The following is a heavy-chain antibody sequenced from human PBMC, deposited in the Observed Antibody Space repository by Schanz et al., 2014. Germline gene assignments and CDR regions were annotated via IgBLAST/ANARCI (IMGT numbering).Heavy chain of an antibody. CDR3: EGSTYSSSWYGGSEYFQH. CDR1: GYTFTSYG. D-gene: IGHD6-13*01. J-gene: IGHJ1*01. CDR2: ISDYNADT. Sequence: QVQLVQSGAEVKKPGASVKVSCKASGYTFTSYGISWVRQAPGQGPEWMGWISDYNADTKYAQKVQGRVTMTTDTSPRKAYMEMRRRREDDKEVYYWEGSTYSSSWYGGSEYFQHWGLGTLVTVSS. V-gene: IGHV1-18*04.